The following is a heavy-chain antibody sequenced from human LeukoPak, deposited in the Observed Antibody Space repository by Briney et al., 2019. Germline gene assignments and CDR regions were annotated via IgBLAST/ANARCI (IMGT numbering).Heavy chain of an antibody. CDR3: ARDWATLPQTRRPDAFDI. CDR1: GFTFSSYS. D-gene: IGHD1-1*01. Sequence: GGSLRLSCAASGFTFSSYSMNLVRQAPGKGLEWVSYISGSSSTIYYADSVKGRFTISRDNAKNSLYLQMNSLRDEDTAVYYCARDWATLPQTRRPDAFDIWGQGTMVTVSS. J-gene: IGHJ3*02. V-gene: IGHV3-48*02. CDR2: ISGSSSTI.